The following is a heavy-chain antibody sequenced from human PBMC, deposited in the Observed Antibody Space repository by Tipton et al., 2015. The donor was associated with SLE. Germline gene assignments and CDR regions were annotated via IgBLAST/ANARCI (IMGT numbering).Heavy chain of an antibody. J-gene: IGHJ4*02. Sequence: TLSLTCTVFGGSISSYYWSWIRQPAGKGLEWIGQIHSSGSTSYNPSLKSRVSISVDMSKNQFSLKLRSVAAADTAVYYCVRLELPATKADYWGPGTLVTVSS. D-gene: IGHD5-24*01. V-gene: IGHV4-4*07. CDR1: GGSISSYY. CDR2: IHSSGST. CDR3: VRLELPATKADY.